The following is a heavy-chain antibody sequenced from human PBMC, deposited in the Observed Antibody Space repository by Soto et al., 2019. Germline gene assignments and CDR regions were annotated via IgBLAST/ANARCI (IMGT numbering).Heavy chain of an antibody. J-gene: IGHJ6*02. CDR3: ARVRIAARHLYYYGMDV. V-gene: IGHV4-34*01. D-gene: IGHD6-6*01. CDR2: INHSGST. Sequence: SETLSLTCAVYGGSFSGYYWSWIRQPPGKGLEWIGEINHSGSTNYNPSLKSRVTISVDTSKNQFSLKLSSVTAADTAVYYCARVRIAARHLYYYGMDVWGQGTTVTVSS. CDR1: GGSFSGYY.